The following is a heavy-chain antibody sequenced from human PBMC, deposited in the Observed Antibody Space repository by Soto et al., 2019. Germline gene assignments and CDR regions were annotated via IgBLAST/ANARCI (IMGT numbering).Heavy chain of an antibody. CDR1: GFTFDDYA. V-gene: IGHV3-9*01. CDR3: AKGPYCSSTSCYWGAFDI. CDR2: ISWNSGSI. D-gene: IGHD2-2*01. J-gene: IGHJ3*02. Sequence: GGSLRLSCAASGFTFDDYAMHWVRQAPGKGLEWVSGISWNSGSIGYADSVKGRFTISRDNAKNSLYLQMNSLRAEDTALYYCAKGPYCSSTSCYWGAFDIWGQGTMVTVSS.